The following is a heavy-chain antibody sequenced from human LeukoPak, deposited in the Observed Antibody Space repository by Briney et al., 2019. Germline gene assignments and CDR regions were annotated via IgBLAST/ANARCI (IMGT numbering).Heavy chain of an antibody. CDR3: ARDRYCSGGSCYSGRAY. D-gene: IGHD2-15*01. CDR1: GYTFTGYY. V-gene: IGHV1-2*02. CDR2: INPNSGGT. Sequence: ASVKVSCKASGYTFTGYYMHWVRQAPGQGLEWMGWINPNSGGTNYAQKLQGRVTMTTDTSTSTAYMELRSLRSDDTAVYYCARDRYCSGGSCYSGRAYWGQGTLVTVSS. J-gene: IGHJ4*02.